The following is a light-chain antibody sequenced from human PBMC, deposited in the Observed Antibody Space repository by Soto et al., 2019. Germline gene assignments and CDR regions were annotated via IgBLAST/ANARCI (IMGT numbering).Light chain of an antibody. Sequence: EIVLTQSPGTLSLSPGERATLSCRASQSVTSNYLAWYQQKPGQAPRLLIYGASSRATGTPDRFSGSGSGTDFTLTISRLEPEDFAVYYCQQFDMSPGFTFGPGTKVDIK. CDR2: GAS. CDR1: QSVTSNY. J-gene: IGKJ3*01. V-gene: IGKV3-20*01. CDR3: QQFDMSPGFT.